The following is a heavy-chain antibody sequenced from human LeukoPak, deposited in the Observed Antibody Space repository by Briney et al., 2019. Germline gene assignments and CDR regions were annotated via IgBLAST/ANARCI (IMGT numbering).Heavy chain of an antibody. Sequence: PGGSLRLSCAVSGVTFSSYWMSWVRQAPGKGLEWVSAISGSGGSTYYADSVKGRFTISRDSSKNTLYLQLNSLRAEDTAVYYCAKDRNDGDYPKYFQHWGQGTLVTVSS. CDR3: AKDRNDGDYPKYFQH. CDR1: GVTFSSYW. V-gene: IGHV3-23*01. CDR2: ISGSGGST. D-gene: IGHD4-17*01. J-gene: IGHJ1*01.